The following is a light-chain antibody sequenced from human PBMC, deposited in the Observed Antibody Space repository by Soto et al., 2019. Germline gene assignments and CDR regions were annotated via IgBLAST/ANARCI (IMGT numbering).Light chain of an antibody. V-gene: IGLV1-51*01. J-gene: IGLJ3*02. CDR1: SSIIENNY. CDR3: GTWDGRLSAWV. CDR2: DDN. Sequence: QSVLTQPPSVSAAPGQKVTISCSGSSSIIENNYISWYQQLPGTAPKLLIYDDNVRPSGIPDRFPGSKSGTSATLGITGLQTGDEADYYCGTWDGRLSAWVFGGGTKLTVL.